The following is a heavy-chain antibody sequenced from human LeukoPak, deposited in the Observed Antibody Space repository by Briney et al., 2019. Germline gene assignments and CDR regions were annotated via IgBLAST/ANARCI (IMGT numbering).Heavy chain of an antibody. CDR1: GYTLTKLS. Sequence: ASVKVSCKVSGYTLTKLSMHWVRQAPGKGLEWMGGFDPEDGETIYAQKFQGRVTMTEDTSTDTAYMELSSLRPEDTAVYYCATSGWNDAFDIWGQGTMVTVSS. CDR3: ATSGWNDAFDI. CDR2: FDPEDGET. J-gene: IGHJ3*02. V-gene: IGHV1-24*01. D-gene: IGHD1-1*01.